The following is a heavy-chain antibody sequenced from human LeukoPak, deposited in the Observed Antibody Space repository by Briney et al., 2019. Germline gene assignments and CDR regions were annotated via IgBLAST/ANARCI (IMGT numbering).Heavy chain of an antibody. Sequence: SETLSLTCTVSGGSISSYYWSWIRQSPGKGLEWIGYIYYSGDTKYNPSLKSRVIISTDTSKNQLSLILRSVTSADTAVYYCARELGGGFDLWGQGTIVSVSS. J-gene: IGHJ3*01. CDR3: ARELGGGFDL. CDR1: GGSISSYY. CDR2: IYYSGDT. V-gene: IGHV4-59*01. D-gene: IGHD4-23*01.